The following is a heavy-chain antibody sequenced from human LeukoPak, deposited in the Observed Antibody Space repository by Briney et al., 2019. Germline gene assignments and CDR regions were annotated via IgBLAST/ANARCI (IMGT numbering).Heavy chain of an antibody. Sequence: YPSETLSLTCTVSGGSISSYYWSWIRQPPGKGLEWIGYIYYSGSTNYNPSLKSRVTISVDTSKNQFSLKLSSVTAADTAVYYCAREVVDGGNDYWGQGTLVTVSS. CDR1: GGSISSYY. CDR3: AREVVDGGNDY. V-gene: IGHV4-59*01. J-gene: IGHJ4*02. CDR2: IYYSGST. D-gene: IGHD4-23*01.